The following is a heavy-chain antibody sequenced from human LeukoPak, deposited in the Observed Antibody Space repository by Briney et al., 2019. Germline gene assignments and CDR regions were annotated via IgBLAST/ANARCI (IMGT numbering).Heavy chain of an antibody. Sequence: GGSLRLSCAASGFTFSSYAMNWVRQAPGKGLEWVSGISSSGGSTYYADSVKGRFTISRDNSKNTLYLQMNSLRAEDTAVYYCAKETSSLFDYWGQGALVTVSS. D-gene: IGHD6-13*01. J-gene: IGHJ4*02. CDR3: AKETSSLFDY. V-gene: IGHV3-23*01. CDR2: ISSSGGST. CDR1: GFTFSSYA.